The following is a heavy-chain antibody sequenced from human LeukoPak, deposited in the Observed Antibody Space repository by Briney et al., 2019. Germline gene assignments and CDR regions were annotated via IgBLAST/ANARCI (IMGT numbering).Heavy chain of an antibody. V-gene: IGHV4-59*08. CDR3: ARGGDSGYDYLDY. J-gene: IGHJ4*02. CDR1: GGSISSYY. D-gene: IGHD5-12*01. CDR2: IYYSGST. Sequence: SETLSLTCTVSGGSISSYYWSWIRQPPGKGLEWFGYIYYSGSTNYNPSLKSRVTISVDTSKNQFSLRLNSVTAADTAVYYCARGGDSGYDYLDYWGQGTLVTVSS.